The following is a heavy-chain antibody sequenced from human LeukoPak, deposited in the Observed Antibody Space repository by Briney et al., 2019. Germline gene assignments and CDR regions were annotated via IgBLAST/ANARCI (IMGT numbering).Heavy chain of an antibody. CDR2: IKQDGSKK. D-gene: IGHD5-24*01. J-gene: IGHJ4*02. CDR3: TRVGYIGEGSDH. V-gene: IGHV3-7*01. CDR1: GFPFSSYW. Sequence: PGGSLRLSCVASGFPFSSYWMTWVRQAPGKGLEWVANIKQDGSKKSYVDSVKGRFTISRDNAKNSLYLQMNSLRAEDTAIYYCTRVGYIGEGSDHWGQGNLVTVTS.